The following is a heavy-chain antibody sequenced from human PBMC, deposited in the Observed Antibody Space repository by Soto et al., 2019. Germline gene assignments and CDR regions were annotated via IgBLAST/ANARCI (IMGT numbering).Heavy chain of an antibody. J-gene: IGHJ4*02. CDR2: IYYTGST. CDR1: GGSISRYY. CDR3: ARESSDDFGVNPDY. V-gene: IGHV4-59*01. D-gene: IGHD4-17*01. Sequence: PSETLSLTCTVSGGSISRYYWSRIRQPPGKRLEWIGYIYYTGSTNYNPSLKSRVTISVDTSKNQFSLKLSSVTAADTAVYYCARESSDDFGVNPDYWGQGTLVTVSS.